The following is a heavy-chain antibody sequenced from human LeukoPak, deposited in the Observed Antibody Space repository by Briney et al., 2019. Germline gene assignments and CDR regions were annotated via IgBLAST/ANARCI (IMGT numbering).Heavy chain of an antibody. J-gene: IGHJ5*02. D-gene: IGHD5-18*01. Sequence: SQTLSLTCAISGDSVSSNSVTWNWIRQSPSRGLEWLGRTYYRSKWYNDYAVSVKSRIIVNPDTSKNQFSLQLTSVTPEDTAVYFCARYSHDVPPSWGQGSQVTVTS. V-gene: IGHV6-1*01. CDR2: TYYRSKWYN. CDR3: ARYSHDVPPS. CDR1: GDSVSSNSVT.